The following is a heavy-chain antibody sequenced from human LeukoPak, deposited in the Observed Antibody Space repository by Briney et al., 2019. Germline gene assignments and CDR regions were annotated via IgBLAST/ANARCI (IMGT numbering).Heavy chain of an antibody. CDR3: ARDFGYFDSGGYFPQYYFDY. D-gene: IGHD3-22*01. CDR1: GGTFSSYA. Sequence: ASVTVSCKASGGTFSSYAISWVRQAPGQGLEWMGGIIPIFGTANYAQKFQGRVAITADESTSTAYMELSSLRSEDMAVYYCARDFGYFDSGGYFPQYYFDYWGQGTLVTVSS. J-gene: IGHJ4*02. V-gene: IGHV1-69*13. CDR2: IIPIFGTA.